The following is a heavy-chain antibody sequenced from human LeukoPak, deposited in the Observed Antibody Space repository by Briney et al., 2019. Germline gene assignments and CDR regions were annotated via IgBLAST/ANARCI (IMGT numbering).Heavy chain of an antibody. J-gene: IGHJ4*02. CDR1: GFTFSDYG. Sequence: GGSLRLSCAASGFTFSDYGMHWVRQAPGKGLEWLAVISYDGSIKYYPDSVKGRFTISRDNSKNTLYLQMNSLRAEDTAMYYCAKDRESKTVDYWGQGTLVTVSS. CDR3: AKDRESKTVDY. CDR2: ISYDGSIK. D-gene: IGHD1-26*01. V-gene: IGHV3-30*18.